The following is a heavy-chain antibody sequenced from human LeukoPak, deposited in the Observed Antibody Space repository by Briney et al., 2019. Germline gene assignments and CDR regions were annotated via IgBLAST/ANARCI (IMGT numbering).Heavy chain of an antibody. V-gene: IGHV1-18*01. J-gene: IGHJ5*02. CDR3: ARDKVIASAGTPNWFDP. D-gene: IGHD6-13*01. CDR2: ISAYDGNT. CDR1: GYTFTRYG. Sequence: ASVKVSCKASGYTFTRYGISWVRQAPGQGLEWLGWISAYDGNTNYEQKFQGRVTMTTDTSTSTAYMELRSLRSDDTAVDYCARDKVIASAGTPNWFDPWGQGTLVTVSS.